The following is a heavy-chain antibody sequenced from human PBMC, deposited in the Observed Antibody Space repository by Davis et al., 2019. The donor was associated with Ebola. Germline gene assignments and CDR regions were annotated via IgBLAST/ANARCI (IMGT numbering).Heavy chain of an antibody. CDR2: ISGSGGST. D-gene: IGHD6-13*01. V-gene: IGHV3-23*01. CDR1: GFTFSSYA. Sequence: GESLKTPFAASGFTFSSYAMSWVRQAPGKGLEWVSAISGSGGSTYYADSVKGRFTISRDNSKNTLDLQMNSLRAEDTAIYYCAKGPLSSYSSSWFDYWGQGTLVTVSS. J-gene: IGHJ4*02. CDR3: AKGPLSSYSSSWFDY.